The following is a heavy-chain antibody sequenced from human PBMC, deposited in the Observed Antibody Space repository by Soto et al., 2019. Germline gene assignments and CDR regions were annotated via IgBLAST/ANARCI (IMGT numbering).Heavy chain of an antibody. V-gene: IGHV2-5*02. D-gene: IGHD1-1*01. CDR3: AHRPPERGLATFDP. CDR2: TYWDDDK. CDR1: GFSLSTSGVA. Sequence: QITLKESGPTLVKPTQTLTLTCTFSGFSLSTSGVAVCWIRQPPGNALEWLSVTYWDDDKRYSPSLKSRLTITKDTSKNQVVLTMTTMDPVDTATYYCAHRPPERGLATFDPWGQGTLVTVSS. J-gene: IGHJ5*02.